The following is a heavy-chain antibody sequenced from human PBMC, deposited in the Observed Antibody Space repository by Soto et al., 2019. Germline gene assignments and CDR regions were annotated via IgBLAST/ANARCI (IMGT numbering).Heavy chain of an antibody. J-gene: IGHJ5*02. CDR1: GYTFTTHG. V-gene: IGHV1-18*01. Sequence: QVQLVQSGAEVKKPGASVKVSCKASGYTFTTHGISWVRQAPGQGLEWMGWVSGDNGHTNYAQNTQGRGTMTTDTSPNTAYMELRSRRSDDTAVYYCACDLGYCRSGTCYREWFDPWGQGTLVTVSS. D-gene: IGHD2-15*01. CDR2: VSGDNGHT. CDR3: ACDLGYCRSGTCYREWFDP.